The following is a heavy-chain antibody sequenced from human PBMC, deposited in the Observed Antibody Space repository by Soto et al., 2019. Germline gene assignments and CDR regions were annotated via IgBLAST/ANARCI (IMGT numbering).Heavy chain of an antibody. CDR3: AKEKGITGTLREHYYYGMDV. Sequence: GGSLRLSCAASGFTFSTYAMNWVRQAPGKGLEWVSGISGSGDSTYYADSVKGRFTISRDNSKNTLYLQMNSLRAEDTAVYYCAKEKGITGTLREHYYYGMDVWGQGTTVTVSS. V-gene: IGHV3-23*01. D-gene: IGHD1-20*01. CDR1: GFTFSTYA. CDR2: ISGSGDST. J-gene: IGHJ6*02.